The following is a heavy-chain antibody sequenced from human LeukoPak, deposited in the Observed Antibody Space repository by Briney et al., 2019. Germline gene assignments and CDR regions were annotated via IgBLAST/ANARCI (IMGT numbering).Heavy chain of an antibody. CDR2: IYPGDSDT. CDR3: ARRARPRDNYFDY. CDR1: GYSFTNYW. D-gene: IGHD3-9*01. Sequence: GESLKISCKGFGYSFTNYWIAWVRQMPGKGLEWMGIIYPGDSDTTYSPSSQGQVTISADKSISTAYLQWSSLKASDTAMYYCARRARPRDNYFDYWGQGTLVAVSS. V-gene: IGHV5-51*01. J-gene: IGHJ4*02.